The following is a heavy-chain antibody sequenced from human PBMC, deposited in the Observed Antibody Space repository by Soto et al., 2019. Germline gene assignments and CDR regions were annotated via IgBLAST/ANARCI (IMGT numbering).Heavy chain of an antibody. CDR2: ISYDGSNK. CDR1: GFTFSSYG. CDR3: AKLGYCSGGSCYAVDAFDI. V-gene: IGHV3-30*18. J-gene: IGHJ3*02. D-gene: IGHD2-15*01. Sequence: PGGSLRLSCAASGFTFSSYGIHWVRQAPGKGLEWVAVISYDGSNKYYADSVKGRFTISRDNSKNTLYLQMNSLRAEDAAVYYCAKLGYCSGGSCYAVDAFDIWCQGTMVTVSS.